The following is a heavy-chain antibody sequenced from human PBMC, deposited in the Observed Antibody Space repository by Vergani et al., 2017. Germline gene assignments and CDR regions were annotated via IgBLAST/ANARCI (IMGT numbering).Heavy chain of an antibody. CDR3: ARDLRLVCNRVDP. CDR2: TWYDGNNK. Sequence: QVQLVESGGGVVQPGRSLRLSCAASGFTFNQYGMHWVRQAPGKGLEWVAVTWYDGNNKQYADSVKGRFTISRDNSKSTMYLQMNSLRDEDTGVYYCARDLRLVCNRVDPWGQGTLVTVSS. D-gene: IGHD1-14*01. J-gene: IGHJ5*02. CDR1: GFTFNQYG. V-gene: IGHV3-33*01.